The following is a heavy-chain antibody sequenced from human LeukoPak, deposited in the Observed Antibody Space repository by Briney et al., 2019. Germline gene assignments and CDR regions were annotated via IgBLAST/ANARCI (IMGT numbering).Heavy chain of an antibody. CDR2: ISGSGGST. D-gene: IGHD3-10*01. V-gene: IGHV3-23*01. Sequence: GGSLRLSCAASGFTFSSYAMSWVRQAPGKGLEWVSAISGSGGSTYYADSVKGRFTISRDSATKSVYLQMNSLTTEDTALYYCVKEENPYGSGFDAFDLWGQGTMVTVSS. J-gene: IGHJ3*01. CDR1: GFTFSSYA. CDR3: VKEENPYGSGFDAFDL.